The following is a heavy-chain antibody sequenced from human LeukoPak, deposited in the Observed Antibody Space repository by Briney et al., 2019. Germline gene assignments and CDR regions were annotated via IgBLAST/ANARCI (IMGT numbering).Heavy chain of an antibody. V-gene: IGHV4-59*12. CDR2: IYYSGST. CDR3: ARERTQLLWFGELLATRKPYYFDY. Sequence: KTSETLSLTCTVSGGSISSYYWSWIRQPPGKGLEWIGYIYYSGSTNYNPSLKSRVTISVDTSKNQFSLKLSSVTAADTAVYYCARERTQLLWFGELLATRKPYYFDYWGQGTLVTVS. D-gene: IGHD3-10*01. CDR1: GGSISSYY. J-gene: IGHJ4*02.